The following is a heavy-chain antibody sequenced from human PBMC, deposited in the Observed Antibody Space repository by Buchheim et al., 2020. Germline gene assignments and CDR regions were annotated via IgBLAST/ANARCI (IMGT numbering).Heavy chain of an antibody. V-gene: IGHV3-23*01. CDR2: VSGSGVNT. D-gene: IGHD3-3*01. CDR3: AKDLRFLEWLLPGGGMDV. CDR1: GFTFSNFA. Sequence: EVQLLESGGGLVQPGGSLRLSCAASGFTFSNFAMSWVRQAPGKGLEWVSVVSGSGVNTYYADSVKGRFTISRDNSKNTLYLKMNSLRAEDTAVYYCAKDLRFLEWLLPGGGMDVWGQGTT. J-gene: IGHJ6*02.